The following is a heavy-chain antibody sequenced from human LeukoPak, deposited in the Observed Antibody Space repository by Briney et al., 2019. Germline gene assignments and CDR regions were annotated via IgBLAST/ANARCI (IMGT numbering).Heavy chain of an antibody. V-gene: IGHV3-7*05. CDR1: GFTFSSYW. Sequence: GRTLRLSCAASGFTFSSYWMSWVRQAPEKGLEWVANIKQDGSEKYYVDSVKVRFTISRDNAKNSLYLQMNSLRAEDTAVYYCARVIGITIFGVVTLNWFDPWGQGTLVTVSS. CDR2: IKQDGSEK. CDR3: ARVIGITIFGVVTLNWFDP. D-gene: IGHD3-3*01. J-gene: IGHJ5*02.